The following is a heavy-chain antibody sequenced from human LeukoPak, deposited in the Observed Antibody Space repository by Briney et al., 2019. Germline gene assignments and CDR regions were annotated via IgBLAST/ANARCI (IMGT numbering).Heavy chain of an antibody. J-gene: IGHJ4*02. Sequence: ASVKVSCKASGYTFISYAMHWVRQAPGQRLEWMGWINAGNGNTKYSQKFQGRVTITRDTSASTAYMELSSLRSEDTAVYYCARGEIAVAAYDYWGQGTLVTVSS. CDR1: GYTFISYA. V-gene: IGHV1-3*01. CDR2: INAGNGNT. CDR3: ARGEIAVAAYDY. D-gene: IGHD6-19*01.